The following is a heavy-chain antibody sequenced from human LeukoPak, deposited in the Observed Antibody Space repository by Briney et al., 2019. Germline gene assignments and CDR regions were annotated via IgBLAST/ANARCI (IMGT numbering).Heavy chain of an antibody. V-gene: IGHV1-69*05. CDR3: ARVLYDSSGYPFDY. D-gene: IGHD3-22*01. CDR1: GGTFSSYA. CDR2: IIPIFGTA. J-gene: IGHJ4*02. Sequence: ASVKVPCKASGGTFSSYAISWVRQAPGQGLEWMGGIIPIFGTANYAQKFQGRVTITTDESTSTAYMELSSLRSEDTAVYYCARVLYDSSGYPFDYWGQGTLVTVSS.